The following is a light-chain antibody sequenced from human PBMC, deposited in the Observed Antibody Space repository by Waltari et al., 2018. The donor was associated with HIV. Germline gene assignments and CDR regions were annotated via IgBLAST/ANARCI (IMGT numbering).Light chain of an antibody. V-gene: IGLV1-40*01. CDR1: SSNIGAASD. CDR2: RTD. J-gene: IGLJ2*01. Sequence: QSVLTQPPSLSGAPGQRVTISCIGTSSNIGAASDAPWYRQVSGAAPKLLISRTDARPSGVPDRFVGSRSGASASLVINGLQTDDEADYYCQSYDSSLFWVFGGGTKLTVL. CDR3: QSYDSSLFWV.